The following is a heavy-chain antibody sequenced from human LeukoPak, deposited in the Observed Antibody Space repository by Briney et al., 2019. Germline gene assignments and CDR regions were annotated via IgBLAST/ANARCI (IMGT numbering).Heavy chain of an antibody. V-gene: IGHV3-11*01. Sequence: GGSLRLSCAASGFTFSDYYMSWIRQAPGKGLEWVSYISSSGSTIYYADSVKGRFTISRDNAKNSLYLQMNSLGAEDTAVYYCARRGVLWFGELFYYGMDVWGQGTTVTVS. CDR2: ISSSGSTI. CDR3: ARRGVLWFGELFYYGMDV. D-gene: IGHD3-10*01. CDR1: GFTFSDYY. J-gene: IGHJ6*02.